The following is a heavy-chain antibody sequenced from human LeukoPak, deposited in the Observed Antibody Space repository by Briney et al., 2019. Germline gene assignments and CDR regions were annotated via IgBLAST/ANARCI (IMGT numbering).Heavy chain of an antibody. J-gene: IGHJ4*02. Sequence: SETLSLTCTVSGGSISSYYWSWIRQPPGKGLEWIGYIYYSGSTNYNPSLKSRVTISVDTSKNQFSLKLSSVTAADTAVYYCARHQYGSSWYGLPFDYWGQGTLVTVSS. CDR2: IYYSGST. D-gene: IGHD6-13*01. V-gene: IGHV4-59*08. CDR1: GGSISSYY. CDR3: ARHQYGSSWYGLPFDY.